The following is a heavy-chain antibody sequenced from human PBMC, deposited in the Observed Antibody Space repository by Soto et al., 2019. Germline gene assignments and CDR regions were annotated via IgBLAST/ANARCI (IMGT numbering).Heavy chain of an antibody. Sequence: SETLSLTCAVYGGSFSGYYWSWIRQPPGKGLEWIGEINHSGSTNYNPSLKSRVTISVDTSKNQFSLKLSSVTAADTAVHYCARGVTMVRGVIPQGGVFDYWGQGTLVTVSS. J-gene: IGHJ4*02. CDR3: ARGVTMVRGVIPQGGVFDY. CDR2: INHSGST. V-gene: IGHV4-34*01. D-gene: IGHD3-10*01. CDR1: GGSFSGYY.